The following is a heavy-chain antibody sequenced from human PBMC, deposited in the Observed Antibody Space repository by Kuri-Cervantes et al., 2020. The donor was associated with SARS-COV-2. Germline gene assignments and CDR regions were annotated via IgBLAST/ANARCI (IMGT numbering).Heavy chain of an antibody. Sequence: SETLSLTCAVYGGSFSGYYWSWIRQPPGKGLEWIGEINHSGSTNYNPSLKSRVTISVDTSKNQFSPKLSSVTAADTAVYYCARSSKRWLQLRVFDYWGQGTLVTVSS. V-gene: IGHV4-34*01. CDR1: GGSFSGYY. D-gene: IGHD5-24*01. J-gene: IGHJ4*02. CDR2: INHSGST. CDR3: ARSSKRWLQLRVFDY.